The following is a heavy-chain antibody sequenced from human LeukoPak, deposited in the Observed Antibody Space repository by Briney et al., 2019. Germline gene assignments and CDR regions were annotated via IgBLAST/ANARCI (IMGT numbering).Heavy chain of an antibody. J-gene: IGHJ6*02. V-gene: IGHV3-74*01. CDR1: GFTFSNYW. CDR2: VNYDGSTA. CDR3: ARGYGMDV. Sequence: PGGSLRLSCAASGFTFSNYWMHWVRQAPGKGLVWVSRVNYDGSTANCADSVKGRFTISRDNAKNTLYLQMYSLTAEDTAVYYCARGYGMDVWGRGTTVTVSS.